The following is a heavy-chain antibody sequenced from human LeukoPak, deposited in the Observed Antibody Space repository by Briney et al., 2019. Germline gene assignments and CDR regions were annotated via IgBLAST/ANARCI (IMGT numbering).Heavy chain of an antibody. D-gene: IGHD3-3*01. CDR3: ASLGGYYDFWSGYRDY. Sequence: SETLSLTCTVSGGSVSSYYWSWIRQPPGKGLEWIGYIYHSGSTNHSPSLKSRVTTSVDTSKNQFSLELSSVTAADTAVYFCASLGGYYDFWSGYRDYWGQGILATVSS. J-gene: IGHJ4*02. V-gene: IGHV4-59*02. CDR1: GGSVSSYY. CDR2: IYHSGST.